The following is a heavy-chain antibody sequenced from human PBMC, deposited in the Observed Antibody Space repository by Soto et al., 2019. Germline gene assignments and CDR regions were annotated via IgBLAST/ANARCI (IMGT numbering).Heavy chain of an antibody. Sequence: QVQLVQSGAEVKKPGSSVKVSCKASGLTFSSSALNWVRQAPGQGLEWTGGIIPFFGTGDYAQKFQGRVTITADESTSTTYMELSSLRSEDTAVYYCARGHAYGGNSYAFDIWGQGTMVTVSS. CDR1: GLTFSSSA. J-gene: IGHJ3*02. D-gene: IGHD2-21*02. CDR2: IIPFFGTG. CDR3: ARGHAYGGNSYAFDI. V-gene: IGHV1-69*12.